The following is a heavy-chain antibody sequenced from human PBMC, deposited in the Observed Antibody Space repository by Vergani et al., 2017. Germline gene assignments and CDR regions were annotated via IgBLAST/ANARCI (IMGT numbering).Heavy chain of an antibody. CDR1: GFRFREHG. J-gene: IGHJ3*02. CDR3: AKDIVVVPAATHDAFDI. D-gene: IGHD2-2*01. CDR2: ISGSGGST. Sequence: EVQLVESGGGLVQPGRSLRLSCAASGFRFREHGMNWVRQAPGKGLEWVSGISGSGGSTYYADSVKGRFTISRDNSKNTLYLQMNSLRAEDTAVYYCAKDIVVVPAATHDAFDIWGQGTMVTVSS. V-gene: IGHV3-23*04.